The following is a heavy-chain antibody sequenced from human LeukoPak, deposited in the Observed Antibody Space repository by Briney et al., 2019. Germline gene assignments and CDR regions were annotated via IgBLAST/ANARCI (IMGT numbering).Heavy chain of an antibody. D-gene: IGHD1-26*01. V-gene: IGHV1-69*01. Sequence: SVKVSCKASGGTFSSYSISWVRQAPGQGLEWMGGIIPIFDTADYAQKFQGRVTITADESTSTAYMELSSLRSEDTAVFYCARISLGANWGYYYGMDVWGQGTTVTVSS. CDR1: GGTFSSYS. CDR3: ARISLGANWGYYYGMDV. CDR2: IIPIFDTA. J-gene: IGHJ6*02.